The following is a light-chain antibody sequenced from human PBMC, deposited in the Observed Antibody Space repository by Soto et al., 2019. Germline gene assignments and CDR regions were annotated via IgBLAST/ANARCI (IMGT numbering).Light chain of an antibody. CDR3: QQYYSTPYT. V-gene: IGKV4-1*01. CDR2: WAS. J-gene: IGKJ2*01. Sequence: IVMTQSPDSLAVSLGERATINCESSQSVLYSSNNKNYLAWYQQKPGQPPKLLIYWASTRESGVPDRFSGSGSGTDFTLTISSLQAEDVAVHYCQQYYSTPYTFGQGTKLEIK. CDR1: QSVLYSSNNKNY.